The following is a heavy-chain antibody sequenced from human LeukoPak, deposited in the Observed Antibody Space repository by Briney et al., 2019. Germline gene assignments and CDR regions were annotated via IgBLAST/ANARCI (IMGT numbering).Heavy chain of an antibody. CDR3: ARDLSTRQLIDY. CDR2: IWYDGSNK. J-gene: IGHJ4*02. Sequence: GRSLRLSCAASGFAFSSYDMHWVRQAPGKGLEWVAVIWYDGSNKYYADSVKGRFTISRDNSKNTLYLQMNSLRAEDTAVYYCARDLSTRQLIDYWGQGTLVTVSS. V-gene: IGHV3-33*01. D-gene: IGHD5/OR15-5a*01. CDR1: GFAFSSYD.